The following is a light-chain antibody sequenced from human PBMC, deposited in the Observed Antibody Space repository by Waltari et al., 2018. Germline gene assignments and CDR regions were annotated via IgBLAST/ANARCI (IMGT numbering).Light chain of an antibody. V-gene: IGKV3-20*01. CDR3: QQHGSFPQT. CDR2: DAS. Sequence: EIVLTQSPGTLSLSPGEGATLPCRASQSIIYNYLAWYQQRPGQAPRLLVYDASSRATGIPDRFSGSGSGTDFTLTISRLEPEDFALYFCQQHGSFPQTFGQGTKVEIK. J-gene: IGKJ1*01. CDR1: QSIIYNY.